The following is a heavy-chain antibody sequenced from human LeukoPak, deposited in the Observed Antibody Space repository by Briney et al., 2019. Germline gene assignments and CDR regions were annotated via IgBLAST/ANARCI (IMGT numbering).Heavy chain of an antibody. Sequence: GASVKVSCRGSGYTFTRYGISWVRQAPGDGLEWMGWISTYDDGRSNAQKFQGRVTLTTDISTNTAYMELTSLRSDDTAMYYCARVGRGSGYSRYYYYYYMDVWGKGTTVTVSS. V-gene: IGHV1-18*01. J-gene: IGHJ6*03. D-gene: IGHD3-3*01. CDR2: ISTYDDGR. CDR1: GYTFTRYG. CDR3: ARVGRGSGYSRYYYYYYMDV.